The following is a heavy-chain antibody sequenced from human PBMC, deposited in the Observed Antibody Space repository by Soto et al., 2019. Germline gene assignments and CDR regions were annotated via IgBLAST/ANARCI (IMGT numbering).Heavy chain of an antibody. CDR2: ISAYNGNT. V-gene: IGHV1-18*01. D-gene: IGHD6-13*01. CDR1: GYTFTSNG. Sequence: GASVKVSCKASGYTFTSNGISWVRQAPGQGLEWMGWISAYNGNTNYAQKLQGRVTMTTDTSTSTAYMELRSLRSDDTAVYYCARGVHSSSWLLNPYGYFDYWGQGTLVTVSS. J-gene: IGHJ4*02. CDR3: ARGVHSSSWLLNPYGYFDY.